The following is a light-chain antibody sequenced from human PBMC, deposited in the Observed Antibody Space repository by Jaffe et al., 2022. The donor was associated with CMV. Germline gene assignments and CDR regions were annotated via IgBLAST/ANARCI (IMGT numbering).Light chain of an antibody. CDR1: QTISNY. V-gene: IGKV1-39*01. CDR3: QQSYNYPRT. J-gene: IGKJ1*01. CDR2: AAF. Sequence: DIQMTQSPSSLSASVGDRVTITCRASQTISNYLNWYQQKPGKAPKLLIYAAFSLQSGVPSRFSGSGSGTDFTLTITSLQPEDFATYYCQQSYNYPRTFGQGTKVEIK.